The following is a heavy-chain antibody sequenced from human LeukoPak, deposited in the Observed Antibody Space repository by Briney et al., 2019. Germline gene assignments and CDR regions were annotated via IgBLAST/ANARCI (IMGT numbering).Heavy chain of an antibody. CDR2: MYSSGST. J-gene: IGHJ3*02. Sequence: SETLSLTCTVSGGSINSGNYYWSWIRQPAGKGLEWIGRMYSSGSTNYNPSLKSRVSISVDTSKNQFSLKLTSVTAADTAVYYCARYLGYCSGGSCLQWAFDIWGQGTMVTVSS. CDR1: GGSINSGNYY. D-gene: IGHD2-15*01. V-gene: IGHV4-61*02. CDR3: ARYLGYCSGGSCLQWAFDI.